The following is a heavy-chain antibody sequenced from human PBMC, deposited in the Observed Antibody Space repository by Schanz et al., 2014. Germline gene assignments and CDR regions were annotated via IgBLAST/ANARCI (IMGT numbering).Heavy chain of an antibody. Sequence: QVQLLQFGGGVVQPGRSLRLSCAASGFTFSSYAMHWVRQAPGKGLEWVALISNDGSIKYYADSVEGRFTISRDNSRNTLYLQMNSLRTEDTAMYYCASPSGYSDYGTYFDFWGQGTLVTVSS. CDR1: GFTFSSYA. CDR2: ISNDGSIK. D-gene: IGHD5-12*01. J-gene: IGHJ4*02. CDR3: ASPSGYSDYGTYFDF. V-gene: IGHV3-30-3*01.